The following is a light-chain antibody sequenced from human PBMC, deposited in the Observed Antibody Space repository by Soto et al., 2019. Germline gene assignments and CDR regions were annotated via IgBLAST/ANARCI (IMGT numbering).Light chain of an antibody. J-gene: IGKJ2*01. Sequence: DIQMTQSPSSLSASVGDSVTITCRASQGISTYLAWYQQKPGKVPKLLIYAASTLQSGVPSRFSGSGSGTDFTLTISSLQPEDVATYYCQKYNSAPHTFGQGTKLEIK. V-gene: IGKV1-27*01. CDR2: AAS. CDR3: QKYNSAPHT. CDR1: QGISTY.